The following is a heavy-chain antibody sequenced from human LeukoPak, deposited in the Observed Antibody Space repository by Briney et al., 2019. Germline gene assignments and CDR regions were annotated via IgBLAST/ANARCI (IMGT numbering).Heavy chain of an antibody. CDR2: IYYIGST. Sequence: SETLSLTCTVSGGSITPYFWSWIRQPPGKGLECIGYIYYIGSTNYNPSLKSRVTISVDTSKNDFSLKLSSVTAADTAEYYCARVLHMITFGGVIVPFDSWGQGTLVTVSS. CDR1: GGSITPYF. CDR3: ARVLHMITFGGVIVPFDS. V-gene: IGHV4-59*01. D-gene: IGHD3-16*02. J-gene: IGHJ4*02.